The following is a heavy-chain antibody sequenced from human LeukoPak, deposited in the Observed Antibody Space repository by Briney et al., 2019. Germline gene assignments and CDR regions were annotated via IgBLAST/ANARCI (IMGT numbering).Heavy chain of an antibody. D-gene: IGHD2-8*01. J-gene: IGHJ4*02. CDR2: MNPNSGNT. V-gene: IGHV1-8*01. Sequence: GASVKVSCKASGYTFTSYDINWVRQATGQGLEWMGWMNPNSGNTGYVQKFQGRVTMTRNTSTNTAYMELSSLRSEDTAVYYCGRGRGNGRPENYFDYWGQGTLVTVSS. CDR1: GYTFTSYD. CDR3: GRGRGNGRPENYFDY.